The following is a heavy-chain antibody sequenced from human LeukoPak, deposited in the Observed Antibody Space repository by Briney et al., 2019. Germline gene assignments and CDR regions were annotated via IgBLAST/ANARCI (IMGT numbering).Heavy chain of an antibody. CDR1: GGSISSGGYY. D-gene: IGHD3-22*01. V-gene: IGHV4-31*03. J-gene: IGHJ4*02. CDR3: AREVVSMIEVGYFDY. CDR2: MYYSGYT. Sequence: PSETLSLTCTVSGGSISSGGYYWNWIRQHPGKGLEGIGHMYYSGYTYYNPSLKSRVTISVDTSKNQFSLKLRSVTAADTAVYYCAREVVSMIEVGYFDYWGQGTLVTVSS.